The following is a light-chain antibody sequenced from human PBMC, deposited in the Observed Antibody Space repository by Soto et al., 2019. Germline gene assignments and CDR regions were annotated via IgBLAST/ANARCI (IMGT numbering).Light chain of an antibody. CDR2: KAS. V-gene: IGKV1-5*03. CDR1: QSISSW. CDR3: QQYNSYWT. J-gene: IGKJ1*01. Sequence: DIQMTQSPSTLSASVGDRVTITCRASQSISSWLAWYQQKPGKAPKLLIYKASSLESGVPSRFSGSGSGTEITLAINSLQPDDFAPYYWQQYNSYWTFGQGTKVDIK.